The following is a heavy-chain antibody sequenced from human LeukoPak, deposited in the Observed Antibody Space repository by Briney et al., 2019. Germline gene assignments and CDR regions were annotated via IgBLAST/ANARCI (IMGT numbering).Heavy chain of an antibody. J-gene: IGHJ6*03. D-gene: IGHD3-3*01. CDR2: TYYRSKWYN. CDR3: ARDYYDFWSGYYYYYMDV. CDR1: GDSVSSNSAA. Sequence: SPTLSLTCAISGDSVSSNSAAWNWLRQSPSRGLEWLGRTYYRSKWYNDYAVSVKSRITINPDTSKNQFSLQLNSVTPEDTAVYYCARDYYDFWSGYYYYYMDVWGKGTTVTVSS. V-gene: IGHV6-1*01.